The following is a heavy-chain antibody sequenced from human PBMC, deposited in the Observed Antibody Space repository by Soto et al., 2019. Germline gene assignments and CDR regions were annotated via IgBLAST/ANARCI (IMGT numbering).Heavy chain of an antibody. D-gene: IGHD3-10*01. CDR2: ISYDGSNK. CDR3: AKDGSRYYYGSGSYFSLGY. J-gene: IGHJ4*02. Sequence: PGGSLRLSCAASGFTFSSYVMHWVRQAPGKGLEWVAVISYDGSNKYYADSVKGRFTISGDNSKNTLYLQMNSLRAEDTAVYYCAKDGSRYYYGSGSYFSLGYWGQGTLVTVSS. V-gene: IGHV3-30*18. CDR1: GFTFSSYV.